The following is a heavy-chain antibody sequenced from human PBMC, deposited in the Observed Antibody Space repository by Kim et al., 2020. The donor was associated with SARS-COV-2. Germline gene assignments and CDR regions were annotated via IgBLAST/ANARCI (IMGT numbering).Heavy chain of an antibody. J-gene: IGHJ4*02. D-gene: IGHD3-16*02. CDR3: ARELDLDWVIGHGYFDY. Sequence: GGSLRLSCAASGFTFSSYAMHWVRQAPGKGLEWVAVISYDGSNKYYADSVKGRFTISRDNSKNTLYLQMNSLRAEDTAVYYCARELDLDWVIGHGYFDYWGQGTLVTVSS. CDR2: ISYDGSNK. V-gene: IGHV3-30-3*01. CDR1: GFTFSSYA.